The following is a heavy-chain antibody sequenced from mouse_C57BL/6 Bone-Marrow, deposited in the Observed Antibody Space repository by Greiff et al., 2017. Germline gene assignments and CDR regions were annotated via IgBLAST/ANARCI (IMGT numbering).Heavy chain of an antibody. D-gene: IGHD1-1*02. V-gene: IGHV5-16*01. CDR2: INYDGSST. CDR1: GFTFSDYY. Sequence: DVKLVESEGGLVRPGSSMKLSCTASGFTFSDYYMAWVRQVPEKGLEWVANINYDGSSTYYLDTLKSRFIISRDNAKTILYLQMSSLKSEDTATYYCARGGPWFAYWGQGTLVTVSA. J-gene: IGHJ3*01. CDR3: ARGGPWFAY.